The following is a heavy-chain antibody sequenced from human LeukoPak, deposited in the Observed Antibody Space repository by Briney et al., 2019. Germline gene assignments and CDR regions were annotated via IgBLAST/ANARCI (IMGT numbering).Heavy chain of an antibody. CDR2: ISGSDSGT. CDR3: ARLYCSGGSCYSVDY. V-gene: IGHV3-23*01. Sequence: AGGSLRLSCAASGFTFTNYAMRWVRQAPGMGLEWVSGISGSDSGTYYADSVKGRFTISRDNSRNTLYLQIDSLRAEDTAVYYCARLYCSGGSCYSVDYWGQGTLVTVSS. D-gene: IGHD2-15*01. J-gene: IGHJ4*02. CDR1: GFTFTNYA.